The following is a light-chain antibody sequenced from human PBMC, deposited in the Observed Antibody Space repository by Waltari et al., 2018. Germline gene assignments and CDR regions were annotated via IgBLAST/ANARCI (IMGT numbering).Light chain of an antibody. J-gene: IGKJ1*01. CDR1: PSISSY. CDR2: AAS. V-gene: IGKV1-39*01. CDR3: QQSYSTRWT. Sequence: IQMTQSPSSLSASVGDRVTITCRASPSISSYLNWYQQKPGKAPKLLIYAASSLQSGVPSRFSGSGSGTDFTLTISSLQPEDFATYYCQQSYSTRWTFGQGTKVEIK.